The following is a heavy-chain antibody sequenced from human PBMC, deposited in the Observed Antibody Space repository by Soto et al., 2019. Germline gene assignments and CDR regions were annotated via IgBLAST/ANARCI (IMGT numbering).Heavy chain of an antibody. CDR3: ARPSVPAGSYSCHY. CDR1: GFTFSSYS. Sequence: PGGSLRLSCAASGFTFSSYSMHWVRQAPGKGLEWVSYISSSGSTIYYADSVKGRFTISRDDAKNSLYLQMNSLRDEDTAVYYCARPSVPAGSYSCHYWGQETLVTVSS. V-gene: IGHV3-48*02. D-gene: IGHD1-26*01. CDR2: ISSSGSTI. J-gene: IGHJ4*02.